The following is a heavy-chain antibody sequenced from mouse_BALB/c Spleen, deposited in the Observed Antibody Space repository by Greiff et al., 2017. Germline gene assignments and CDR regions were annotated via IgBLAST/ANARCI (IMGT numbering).Heavy chain of an antibody. D-gene: IGHD1-2*01. CDR2: INSNGGST. CDR1: GFTFSSYG. V-gene: IGHV5-6-3*01. J-gene: IGHJ4*01. CDR3: ARVPYYGYFYAMDY. Sequence: EVKVVESGGGLVKPGGSLKLSCAASGFTFSSYGMSWVRQTPDKRLELVATINSNGGSTYYPDSVKGRFTISRDNAKNTLYLQMSSLKSEDTAMYYCARVPYYGYFYAMDYWGQGTSVTVSS.